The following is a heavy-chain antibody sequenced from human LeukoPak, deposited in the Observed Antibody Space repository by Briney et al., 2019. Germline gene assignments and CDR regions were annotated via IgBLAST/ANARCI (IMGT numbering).Heavy chain of an antibody. V-gene: IGHV3-48*01. CDR3: ARETTPNRVSGYYYYMDV. CDR2: IISSSRTI. Sequence: SGGSLRLSCAASGFTFSSYSMNWVRQAPGKGLEWISYIISSSRTINYADSVKGRFTISRDKAKNSLYLQMNSLRAEDTAVYYCARETTPNRVSGYYYYMDVWGKGTTVTVSS. D-gene: IGHD2-8*01. CDR1: GFTFSSYS. J-gene: IGHJ6*03.